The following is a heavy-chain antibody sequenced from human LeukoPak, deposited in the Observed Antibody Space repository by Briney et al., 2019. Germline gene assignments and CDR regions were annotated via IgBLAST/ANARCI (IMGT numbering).Heavy chain of an antibody. CDR1: GFTFSSYA. V-gene: IGHV3-30*04. CDR2: ISYDGSNK. J-gene: IGHJ5*02. Sequence: GRSLRLSCAASGFTFSSYAMHWVRQAPGKGLEWVAVISYDGSNKYYADSVKGRFTISRDNSKNTLYLQMNSLRAEDTAVYYCARWPRVAAAPLSNWFDPWGQGTLVTVSS. CDR3: ARWPRVAAAPLSNWFDP. D-gene: IGHD6-13*01.